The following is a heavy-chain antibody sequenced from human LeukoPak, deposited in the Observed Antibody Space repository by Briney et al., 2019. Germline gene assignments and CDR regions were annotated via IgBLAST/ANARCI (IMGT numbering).Heavy chain of an antibody. V-gene: IGHV4-34*01. J-gene: IGHJ4*02. CDR2: INHSGSA. CDR1: GGPFSGYY. D-gene: IGHD3/OR15-3a*01. Sequence: PSETLSLTCAVYGGPFSGYYWSWIRQPPGKGLEWIGEINHSGSANYNPSLKSRVTISVDTSKNQFSLKLSSVTAADTAVYYCARGRDWAYDYWGQGTLVTVSS. CDR3: ARGRDWAYDY.